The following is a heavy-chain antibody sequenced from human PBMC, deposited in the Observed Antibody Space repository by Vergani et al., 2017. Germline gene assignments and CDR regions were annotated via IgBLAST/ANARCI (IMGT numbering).Heavy chain of an antibody. V-gene: IGHV3-13*01. CDR2: IGTAGDT. J-gene: IGHJ4*02. Sequence: EVQLVESGGGLVQPGGSLRLSCEASGFTFSSYDMNWVRQATGKGLEWVSAIGTAGDTYYQGPVKGRFTISRENAKNSLYLQMNSLRARDTAIYYCARAVSTTVGDPPGYWGQGTLVTVSS. CDR3: ARAVSTTVGDPPGY. D-gene: IGHD4-23*01. CDR1: GFTFSSYD.